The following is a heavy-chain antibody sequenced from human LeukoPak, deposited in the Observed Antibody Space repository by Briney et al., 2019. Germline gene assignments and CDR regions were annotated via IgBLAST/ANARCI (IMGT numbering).Heavy chain of an antibody. J-gene: IGHJ4*02. D-gene: IGHD3-16*01. CDR1: GGSISSYY. Sequence: SETLSLTCTVSGGSISSYYWSWIRQPPGKGLEWIGEINHSGSTNYNPSLKSRVTISVDTSKNQFSLKLSPVTAADTAVYYCARRGFDLRYWGQGTLVTVSS. CDR2: INHSGST. CDR3: ARRGFDLRY. V-gene: IGHV4-34*01.